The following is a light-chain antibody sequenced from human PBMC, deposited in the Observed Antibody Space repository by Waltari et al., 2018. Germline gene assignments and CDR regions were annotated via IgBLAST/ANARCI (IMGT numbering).Light chain of an antibody. J-gene: IGLJ3*02. CDR1: NSNIGSDI. CDR3: ATWDASLDTWV. CDR2: ANK. Sequence: QSVVTQPPSASGTPGQRGTLPCSGSNSNIGSDIVNWYQQFPGPAPKLLFQANKHRPSGVPARFSAPRSGTSASLVISGLQSEDEAVYYGATWDASLDTWVFGGGTKVTVL. V-gene: IGLV1-44*01.